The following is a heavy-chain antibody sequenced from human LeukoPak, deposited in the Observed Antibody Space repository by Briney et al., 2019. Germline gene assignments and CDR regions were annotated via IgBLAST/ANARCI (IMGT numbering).Heavy chain of an antibody. Sequence: GGSLRLSCAASGFTFSSYAMSWVRQAPGKGLEWVSAISGSGGSTYYADSVKGRFTISRDNSKNTLYLQMNSLRAEDTAVYYCAREGYCSSTSCYREFDYWGQGTLVTVSS. CDR2: ISGSGGST. J-gene: IGHJ4*02. CDR3: AREGYCSSTSCYREFDY. CDR1: GFTFSSYA. D-gene: IGHD2-2*01. V-gene: IGHV3-23*01.